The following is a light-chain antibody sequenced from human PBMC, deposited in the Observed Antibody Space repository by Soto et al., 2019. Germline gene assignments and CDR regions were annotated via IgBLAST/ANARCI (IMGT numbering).Light chain of an antibody. Sequence: DIQMTQSPSTLSASVGDRVTITCRASQSISNWLAWYQQKPGKAPKLLIYKASDLERGVPSRFSGSGSETVFPLTISSLPPDDFASYCCQQYNAYWTFGQGTKVEVK. J-gene: IGKJ1*01. CDR1: QSISNW. CDR3: QQYNAYWT. V-gene: IGKV1-5*03. CDR2: KAS.